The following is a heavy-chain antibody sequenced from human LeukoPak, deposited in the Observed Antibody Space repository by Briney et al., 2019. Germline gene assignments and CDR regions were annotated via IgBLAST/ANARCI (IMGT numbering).Heavy chain of an antibody. D-gene: IGHD6-6*01. CDR1: GGSISSYY. Sequence: SETLSLTCTVSGGSISSYYWSWIRQPPGKGLEWIGYIYYSGSTNYNPSLKSRVTISVDTSKNQFSLKLSSVTAADTAVYYCARQTSSGSSLVYWGQGTLVTVSS. CDR3: ARQTSSGSSLVY. CDR2: IYYSGST. V-gene: IGHV4-59*08. J-gene: IGHJ4*02.